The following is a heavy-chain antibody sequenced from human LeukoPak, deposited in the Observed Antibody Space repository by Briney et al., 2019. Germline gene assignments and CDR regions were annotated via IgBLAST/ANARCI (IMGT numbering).Heavy chain of an antibody. J-gene: IGHJ6*04. CDR2: ISYDGNNK. V-gene: IGHV3-30*18. CDR3: AKDNIHCSSTSCYSGYYAMDV. Sequence: PGRSLRLSCAASGFTFSSYGMHWVRQAPGKGLEWVAVISYDGNNKYYADSVKGRFTISRDNSKNTLYLQMNSLRAEDTAVYYCAKDNIHCSSTSCYSGYYAMDVWGKGTTVTVSS. D-gene: IGHD2-2*01. CDR1: GFTFSSYG.